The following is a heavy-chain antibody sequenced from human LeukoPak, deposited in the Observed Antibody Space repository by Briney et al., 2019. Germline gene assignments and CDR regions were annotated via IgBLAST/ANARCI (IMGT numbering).Heavy chain of an antibody. V-gene: IGHV4-39*07. CDR1: GGSISSSSYY. CDR3: ARDLTGVFDY. J-gene: IGHJ4*02. Sequence: PSETLSLTCTVSGGSISSSSYYWGWIRQPPGKGLEWIGSIYYSGSTYYNPSLKSRVTISVDTSKNQFSLKLSSVTAADTAVYYCARDLTGVFDYWGQGALVTVSS. CDR2: IYYSGST. D-gene: IGHD3-10*01.